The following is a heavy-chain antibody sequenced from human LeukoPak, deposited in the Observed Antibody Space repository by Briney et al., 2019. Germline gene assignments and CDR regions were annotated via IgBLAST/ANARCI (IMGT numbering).Heavy chain of an antibody. D-gene: IGHD5-24*01. Sequence: SETLSLTCTVSGGSVRSRSYYWSWIRQPPGKGLEWIGYIYNSGSSNYNPSLKSRVTISVDTSKTQFSLKLSSVTAADTAVYYCARDNRWLQPSTYYYYGMDVWGQGTTVTVSS. CDR2: IYNSGSS. CDR1: GGSVRSRSYY. CDR3: ARDNRWLQPSTYYYYGMDV. J-gene: IGHJ6*02. V-gene: IGHV4-61*01.